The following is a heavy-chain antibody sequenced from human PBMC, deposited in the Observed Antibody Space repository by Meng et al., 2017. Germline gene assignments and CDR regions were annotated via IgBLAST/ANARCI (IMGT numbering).Heavy chain of an antibody. CDR2: ISSSGSTI. V-gene: IGHV3-11*01. CDR3: ARYGTTVATRPGMDV. J-gene: IGHJ6*02. CDR1: GFTFSDYY. D-gene: IGHD4-17*01. Sequence: GESLKISCAASGFTFSDYYMSWIRQASGKGLEWVSYISSSGSTIYYADSVKGRFTISRDNAKNSLYLQMNSLRAEDTAVYYCARYGTTVATRPGMDVWGQGTTVTVSS.